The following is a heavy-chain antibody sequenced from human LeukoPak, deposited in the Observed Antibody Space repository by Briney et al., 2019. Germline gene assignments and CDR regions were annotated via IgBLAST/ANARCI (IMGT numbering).Heavy chain of an antibody. V-gene: IGHV4-4*07. J-gene: IGHJ5*02. CDR1: GGSIGPYY. D-gene: IGHD3-3*01. Sequence: SETLSLTCLLSGGSIGPYYWSWIRQAAGKGPEWIGRIYTTGTADYNPSLKVRVFLSVDTSMNQFSLKLSSVTAADTAVYYCARQPTFWSGSFDPWGQGTLVTVSS. CDR3: ARQPTFWSGSFDP. CDR2: IYTTGTA.